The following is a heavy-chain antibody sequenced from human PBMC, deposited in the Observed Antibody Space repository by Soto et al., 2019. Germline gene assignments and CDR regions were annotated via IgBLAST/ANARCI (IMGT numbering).Heavy chain of an antibody. Sequence: EVQLVESGGGSVQPGRSLRLSCAASGFTFDDYAMHWVRQAPGKGLEWVAGISWNSNNIGYADSVKGRFTISRDNAKNSFYLQMDTLRAEDTALYYCAKGGYDDVWWGQRDYCGQGTLVTVSS. CDR2: ISWNSNNI. D-gene: IGHD3-16*01. J-gene: IGHJ4*02. CDR3: AKGGYDDVWWGQRDY. CDR1: GFTFDDYA. V-gene: IGHV3-9*01.